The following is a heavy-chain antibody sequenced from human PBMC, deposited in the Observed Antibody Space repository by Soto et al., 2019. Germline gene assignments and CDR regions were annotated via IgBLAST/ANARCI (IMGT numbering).Heavy chain of an antibody. J-gene: IGHJ6*02. Sequence: QVQLVQSGAEVKKPGSSVKVSCKASGGTFSSYAISWVRQAPGQGLEWMGGIIPIFGTVNYAQKFQGRVTITADESTSTAYMEPSSLRSEDTAVYYCARHDCISSSCYYYYYYGMDVWGQGTTVTVSS. CDR3: ARHDCISSSCYYYYYYGMDV. V-gene: IGHV1-69*12. D-gene: IGHD2-2*01. CDR1: GGTFSSYA. CDR2: IIPIFGTV.